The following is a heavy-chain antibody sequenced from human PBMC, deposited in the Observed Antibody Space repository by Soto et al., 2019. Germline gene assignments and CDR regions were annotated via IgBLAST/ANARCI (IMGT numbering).Heavy chain of an antibody. J-gene: IGHJ5*01. Sequence: PSETLSLTCTVSGVSIHNSHSFWGWIRQPPGKGLEFIGTVYYSGGAHYNSSLKTRVTISVDTANNQVSLRMRSLTAADTAVYYCGRVVEGATRHTDLESWGQGNLVTVSS. CDR1: GVSIHNSHSF. CDR3: GRVVEGATRHTDLES. CDR2: VYYSGGA. V-gene: IGHV4-39*01. D-gene: IGHD2-21*01.